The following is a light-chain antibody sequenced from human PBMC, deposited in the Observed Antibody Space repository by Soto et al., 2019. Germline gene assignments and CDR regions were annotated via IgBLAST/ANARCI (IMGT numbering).Light chain of an antibody. CDR1: QSVSSSY. J-gene: IGKJ1*01. Sequence: DIVVTQSPATLSVSPGERATLSCRASQSVSSSYLAWYQQKPGQAPRLLIYGTSSRATAIPDRFSGSGSGTDFTLTISRLEPEDFAVYYCQQYGSSSWTFGQGTKV. CDR3: QQYGSSSWT. CDR2: GTS. V-gene: IGKV3-20*01.